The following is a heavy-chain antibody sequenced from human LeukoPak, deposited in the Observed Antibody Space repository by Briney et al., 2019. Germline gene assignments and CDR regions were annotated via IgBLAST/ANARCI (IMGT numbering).Heavy chain of an antibody. Sequence: PSETLSLTCTVSGGSISSGSYYWSWIRQPAGKGLEWIGRIYTSGSTNYNPSLKSRVTISVDTSKNQISLKLSSVTAADTAVYYCARDTYSSGWYGAGFDYWGQGTLVTVTS. V-gene: IGHV4-61*02. CDR1: GGSISSGSYY. D-gene: IGHD6-19*01. J-gene: IGHJ4*02. CDR2: IYTSGST. CDR3: ARDTYSSGWYGAGFDY.